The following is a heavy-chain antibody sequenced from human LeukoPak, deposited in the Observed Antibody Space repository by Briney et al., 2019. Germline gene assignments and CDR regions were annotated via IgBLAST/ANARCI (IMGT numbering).Heavy chain of an antibody. D-gene: IGHD2-15*01. Sequence: VGSLRVSCAASGFTLTGYTMNWVRQAPGKGLEWVSYFSSSIGTINYADSLKGRFTISEDIARKSRYLQMNSLRAEDPAVYYCSREILCEPWGERTLVTVSS. CDR2: FSSSIGTI. J-gene: IGHJ5*02. CDR3: SREILCEP. V-gene: IGHV3-48*01. CDR1: GFTLTGYT.